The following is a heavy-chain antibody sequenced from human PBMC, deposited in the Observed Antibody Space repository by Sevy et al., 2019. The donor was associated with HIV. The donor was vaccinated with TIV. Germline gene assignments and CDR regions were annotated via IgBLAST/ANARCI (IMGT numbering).Heavy chain of an antibody. CDR3: AREGDRGVVSDAFDI. J-gene: IGHJ3*02. CDR2: ISYDGSNK. D-gene: IGHD3-3*01. V-gene: IGHV3-30-3*01. CDR1: GFTFSSYA. Sequence: GGSLRLSCAASGFTFSSYAMHWVRQAPGKGLEWVAVISYDGSNKHYADSVKGRFTISRDNSKNTLYLQMNSLRAEDTAVYYCAREGDRGVVSDAFDIWGQGTMVTVSS.